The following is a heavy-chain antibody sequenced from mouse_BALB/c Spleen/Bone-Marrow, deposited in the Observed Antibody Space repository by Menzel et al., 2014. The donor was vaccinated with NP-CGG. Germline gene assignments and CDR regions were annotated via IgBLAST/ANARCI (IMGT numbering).Heavy chain of an antibody. V-gene: IGHV14-3*02. J-gene: IGHJ3*01. CDR3: AFYYYGSSLFAY. Sequence: VPLQQSGAELVKPGASVKLSCTASGFNIKDTYMHWVKRRPEQGLEWIGRIDPANGNTKYDPKFQGKATITADTSSNTSYLQLSSLTSENTAVYYCAFYYYGSSLFAYWGQETLVTVSA. CDR2: IDPANGNT. D-gene: IGHD1-1*01. CDR1: GFNIKDTY.